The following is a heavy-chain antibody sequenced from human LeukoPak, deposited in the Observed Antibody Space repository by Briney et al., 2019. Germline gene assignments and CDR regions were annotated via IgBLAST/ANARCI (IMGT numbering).Heavy chain of an antibody. CDR1: GFTFSRYE. CDR3: ARAPLVLQYRWWFDP. J-gene: IGHJ5*02. Sequence: GGSLRLSCAGSGFTFSRYEMNRVRQAPGKGLEWISYISGSGDTIYYADSVKGRFTISRDNAKNSLYLQMNSLTAEDTAVYHCARAPLVLQYRWWFDPWGQGTLVTVSS. V-gene: IGHV3-48*03. D-gene: IGHD5-24*01. CDR2: ISGSGDTI.